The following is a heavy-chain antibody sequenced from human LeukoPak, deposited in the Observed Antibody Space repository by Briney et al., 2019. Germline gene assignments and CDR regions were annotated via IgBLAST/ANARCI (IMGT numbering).Heavy chain of an antibody. CDR3: ARGQGSSSWYVPNYFDY. CDR1: GGSFSGYY. D-gene: IGHD6-13*01. Sequence: SETLSLTCAVYGGSFSGYYWSWIRQPPGKGLEWIGEINHSRSTNYNPSLKSRVTISVDTSKNQFSLKLSSVTAADTAVYYCARGQGSSSWYVPNYFDYWGQGTLVTVSS. J-gene: IGHJ4*02. V-gene: IGHV4-34*01. CDR2: INHSRST.